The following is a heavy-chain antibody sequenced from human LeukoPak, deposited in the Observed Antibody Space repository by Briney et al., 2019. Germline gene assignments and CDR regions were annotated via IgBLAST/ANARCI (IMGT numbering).Heavy chain of an antibody. CDR3: ARHGPAYCGGDCYSGWFDP. V-gene: IGHV5-51*01. CDR2: IYPGDSDT. J-gene: IGHJ5*02. CDR1: GCSFTSYW. D-gene: IGHD2-21*02. Sequence: GESLKISCKGSGCSFTSYWIGWVRQMPGKGLEWMGIIYPGDSDTRYSPSFQGQATISADKSISTAYLQWSSLKASDTAMYYCARHGPAYCGGDCYSGWFDPWGQGTLVTVSS.